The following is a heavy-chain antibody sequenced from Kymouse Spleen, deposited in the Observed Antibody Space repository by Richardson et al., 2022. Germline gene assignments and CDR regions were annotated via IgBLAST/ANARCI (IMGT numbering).Heavy chain of an antibody. CDR1: GDSVSSNSAA. V-gene: IGHV6-1*01. J-gene: IGHJ5*02. CDR3: ARE*PNVLLWFGEFLNWFDP. D-gene: IGHD3-10*01. CDR2: TYYRSKWYN. Sequence: QVQLQQSGPGLVKPSQTLSLTCAISGDSVSSNSAAWNWIRQSPSRGLEWLGRTYYRSKWYNDYAVSVKSRITINPDTSKNQFSLQLNSVTPEDTAVYYCARE*PNVLLWFGEFLNWFDPWGQGTLVTVSS.